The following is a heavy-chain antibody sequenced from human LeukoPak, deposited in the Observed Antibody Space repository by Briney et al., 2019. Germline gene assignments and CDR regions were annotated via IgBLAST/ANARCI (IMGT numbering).Heavy chain of an antibody. Sequence: GASVKVSFKASGYTFTGYYMHWVRQAPGQGLEWMGWINPNTGGTNYAQKFQGRVTMTRDTSISTAYMELSRLRSDDTAVYYCARDRRVQTSWYEKSANNWFDPWGQGTLVTVSS. CDR3: ARDRRVQTSWYEKSANNWFDP. CDR1: GYTFTGYY. CDR2: INPNTGGT. D-gene: IGHD6-13*01. J-gene: IGHJ5*02. V-gene: IGHV1-2*02.